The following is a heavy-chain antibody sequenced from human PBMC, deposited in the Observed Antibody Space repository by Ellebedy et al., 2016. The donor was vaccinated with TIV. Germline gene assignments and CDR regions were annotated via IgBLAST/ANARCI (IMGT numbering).Heavy chain of an antibody. CDR3: AHRLAAAGTIHFDY. Sequence: SGPTLVKPTQALTLTCTFSGFSLSTSGVGVGWIRQPPGKALEWLALIYWDDDKRYSPSLKSRLTITKDTSKNQVVLTMTNMDPVDTATYYCAHRLAAAGTIHFDYWGQGTLVTVSS. D-gene: IGHD6-13*01. CDR2: IYWDDDK. J-gene: IGHJ4*02. CDR1: GFSLSTSGVG. V-gene: IGHV2-5*02.